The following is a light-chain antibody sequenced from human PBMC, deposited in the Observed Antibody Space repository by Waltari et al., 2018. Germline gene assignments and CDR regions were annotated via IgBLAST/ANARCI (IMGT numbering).Light chain of an antibody. CDR2: GAS. V-gene: IGKV3-15*01. Sequence: EIAMTQSPATLSVSPGERATLSCRASQSVSSNLAWYQQKPGQAPRLLIYGASTRATGIPARFSGSGSGTEFTLTISSLQSEDFAVYYCQQYNNWPFITFGQGTRLEIK. CDR3: QQYNNWPFIT. CDR1: QSVSSN. J-gene: IGKJ5*01.